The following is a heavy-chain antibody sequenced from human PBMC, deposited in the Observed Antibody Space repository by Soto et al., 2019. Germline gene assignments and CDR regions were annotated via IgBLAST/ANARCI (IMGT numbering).Heavy chain of an antibody. V-gene: IGHV3-48*02. CDR3: ARDARNPDYDY. CDR1: GFTFSTHA. D-gene: IGHD3-16*01. Sequence: EVQLVESGGGLVQPGGSLRLSCAVSGFTFSTHAMNWVRQAPGKGLEWVAYIHGTRSIIYYADSVKGRFTISRDNAKNSLFLQMDSLRDEDKAVYYCARDARNPDYDYWGQGTLVTVSS. J-gene: IGHJ4*02. CDR2: IHGTRSII.